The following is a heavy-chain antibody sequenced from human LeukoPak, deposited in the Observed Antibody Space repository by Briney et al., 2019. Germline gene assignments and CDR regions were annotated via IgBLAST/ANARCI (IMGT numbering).Heavy chain of an antibody. CDR2: ISSSGNTI. Sequence: PGGSLRLPCAASGFTFSSFEMNWVRQAPGRGLEWLSYISSSGNTIYYADSVKVRFTISRDNAKKSLYLQMSSLRAEDTAVYYCARVLRFLEWSTYYYYMDVWGKGTTVTVSS. CDR3: ARVLRFLEWSTYYYYMDV. D-gene: IGHD3-3*01. J-gene: IGHJ6*03. CDR1: GFTFSSFE. V-gene: IGHV3-48*03.